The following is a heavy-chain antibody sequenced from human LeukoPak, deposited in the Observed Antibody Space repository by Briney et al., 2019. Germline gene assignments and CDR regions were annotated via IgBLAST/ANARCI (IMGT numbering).Heavy chain of an antibody. Sequence: SETLSLTCTVSGYSISSGYYWGWVRQPPGKGLEWIGSIYHSGSTYYNPSLKSRVTISVDTSKNQFSLKLSSVTAADTAVYYCARCSSGWPFDYWGQGTLVTVSS. D-gene: IGHD6-19*01. CDR1: GYSISSGYY. J-gene: IGHJ4*02. V-gene: IGHV4-38-2*02. CDR3: ARCSSGWPFDY. CDR2: IYHSGST.